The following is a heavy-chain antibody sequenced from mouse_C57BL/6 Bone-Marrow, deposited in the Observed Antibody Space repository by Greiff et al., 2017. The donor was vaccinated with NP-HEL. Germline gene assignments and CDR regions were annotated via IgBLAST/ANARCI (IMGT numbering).Heavy chain of an antibody. V-gene: IGHV1-85*01. CDR2: IYPRDGSP. CDR1: GYTFTSYD. Sequence: QVQLQQSGPELVKPGASVKLSCKASGYTFTSYDINWVKQRPGQGLEWIGWIYPRDGSPKYNEKFKGKASLTVDTSSSTAYMELHSLTSEDSAVYFCAISTMVSSWFAYWGQGTLVTVSA. J-gene: IGHJ3*01. CDR3: AISTMVSSWFAY. D-gene: IGHD2-2*01.